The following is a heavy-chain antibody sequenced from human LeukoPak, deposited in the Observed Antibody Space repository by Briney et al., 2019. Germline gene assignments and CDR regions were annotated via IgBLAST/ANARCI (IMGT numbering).Heavy chain of an antibody. V-gene: IGHV3-53*01. Sequence: GGSLRLSCAASGLILNTSYMNWVRQAPGKGLEWVSVIYSGGSTYYADSVKGRFTISRDDSKNTLYLQMNSLRAEDTAVYYCARGGVDTAFQVYYYYMDVWGKGTTVTISS. D-gene: IGHD5-18*01. CDR2: IYSGGST. CDR3: ARGGVDTAFQVYYYYMDV. CDR1: GLILNTSY. J-gene: IGHJ6*03.